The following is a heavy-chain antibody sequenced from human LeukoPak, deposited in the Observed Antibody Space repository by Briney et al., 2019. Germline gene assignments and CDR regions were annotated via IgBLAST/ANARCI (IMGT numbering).Heavy chain of an antibody. CDR1: GGSFSGYY. CDR2: INHSGIT. D-gene: IGHD3-22*01. CDR3: ARGRSRYYDSSGYYYY. Sequence: SETLSLTCAVYGGSFSGYYWSWIRQPPGKGLEWIGEINHSGITNYNPSLKSRVTISVDTSKNQFSLKLSSVTAADTAVYYCARGRSRYYDSSGYYYYWGQGTLVTVSS. J-gene: IGHJ4*02. V-gene: IGHV4-34*01.